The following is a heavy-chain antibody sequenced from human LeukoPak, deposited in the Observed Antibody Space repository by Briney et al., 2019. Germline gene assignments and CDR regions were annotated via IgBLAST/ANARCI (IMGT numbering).Heavy chain of an antibody. Sequence: PSETLSLTCTVSGGSISSYYWSWIRQPPGKGLEWIGYIYYSGSTNYNPSLKSRVTISVDTSKNQFSLKLTSVTAADTAVYYCARAWMVRGVTFQHWGQGTLVTVSS. D-gene: IGHD3-10*01. CDR2: IYYSGST. CDR1: GGSISSYY. J-gene: IGHJ1*01. V-gene: IGHV4-59*01. CDR3: ARAWMVRGVTFQH.